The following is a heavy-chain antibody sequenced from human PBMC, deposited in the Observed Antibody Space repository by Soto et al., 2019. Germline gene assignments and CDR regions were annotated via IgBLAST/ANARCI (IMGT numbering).Heavy chain of an antibody. V-gene: IGHV3-48*03. Sequence: GGSLRLSCAASGFTFSSYEMNWVRQAPGKGLEWVSYISSSGSTIYYADSVKGRFTISRDNAKNSLYLQMNSLRAEDTAVYYCARRSAGDTDAFDIWGQGTMVTVSS. J-gene: IGHJ3*02. CDR1: GFTFSSYE. CDR3: ARRSAGDTDAFDI. CDR2: ISSSGSTI. D-gene: IGHD6-13*01.